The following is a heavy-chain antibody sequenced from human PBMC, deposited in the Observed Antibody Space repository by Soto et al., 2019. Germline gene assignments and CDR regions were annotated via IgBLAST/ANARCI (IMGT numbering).Heavy chain of an antibody. CDR3: AKGASPSCDTTTCYWTDDH. D-gene: IGHD1-1*01. CDR2: IRDNGAGT. Sequence: ESGGGLVQPGGSLRLSCAPSGFTFSSYPMSWIRQVPGKGLEWVSAIRDNGAGTYYADSVKGRFTISRDNPRNTLFLQLNSLTAEDTAVYYCAKGASPSCDTTTCYWTDDHWGQGTLVTVSS. J-gene: IGHJ5*02. CDR1: GFTFSSYP. V-gene: IGHV3-23*01.